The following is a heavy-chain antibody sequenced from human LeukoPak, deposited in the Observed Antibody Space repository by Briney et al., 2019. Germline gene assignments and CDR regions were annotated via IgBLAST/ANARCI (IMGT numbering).Heavy chain of an antibody. Sequence: GGSLRLSCAASGFTFSSYEMNWARQAPGKGLEWVSYISSSGNTIYYADSVKGRFTNSRDNAYNSLYLQMNSLRAEDTAVYYCARDRADYVGAFDIWGQGTMVTVSS. CDR1: GFTFSSYE. CDR2: ISSSGNTI. J-gene: IGHJ3*02. D-gene: IGHD4-17*01. V-gene: IGHV3-48*03. CDR3: ARDRADYVGAFDI.